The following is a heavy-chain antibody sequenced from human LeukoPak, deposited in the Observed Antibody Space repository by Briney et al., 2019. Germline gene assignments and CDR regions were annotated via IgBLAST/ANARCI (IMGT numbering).Heavy chain of an antibody. CDR2: IFYSGST. CDR1: GGSISSYY. Sequence: SETLSLTCTVSGGSISSYYWNWIRQSPGQGLEWIGGIFYSGSTNYNPSLRSRVTISVDTSKNQFSLKLSSVTAADTAVYYCARDGSSWQEYFDYWGQGTLVTVSS. CDR3: ARDGSSWQEYFDY. J-gene: IGHJ4*02. D-gene: IGHD6-13*01. V-gene: IGHV4-59*12.